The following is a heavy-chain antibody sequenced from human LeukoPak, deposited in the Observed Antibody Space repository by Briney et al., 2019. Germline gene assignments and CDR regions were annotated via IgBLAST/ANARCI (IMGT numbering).Heavy chain of an antibody. D-gene: IGHD3-3*01. CDR3: ARSYTYYDFWSGYKFIDY. Sequence: GGSLRLSCAASGFAFSSYWMSWVRQAPGKGLEWVANIKHDGSETYYVDSVKDRFTISRDNAKNALYLQMNSLRGEDTAVYLCARSYTYYDFWSGYKFIDYWGQGTLVTVSS. V-gene: IGHV3-7*01. CDR1: GFAFSSYW. J-gene: IGHJ4*02. CDR2: IKHDGSET.